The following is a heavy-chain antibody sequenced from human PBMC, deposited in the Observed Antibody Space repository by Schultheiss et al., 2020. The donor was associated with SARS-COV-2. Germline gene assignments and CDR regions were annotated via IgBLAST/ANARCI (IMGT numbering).Heavy chain of an antibody. CDR2: IYYSGST. D-gene: IGHD6-19*01. J-gene: IGHJ6*02. V-gene: IGHV4-59*12. Sequence: SETLSLTCTVSGGSISSYYWSWIRQHPGKGLEWIGYIYYSGSTYYNPSLKSRVTISVDTSKNQFSLKLSSVTAADTAVYYCARATRIAVAGRRYYYGMDVWGQGTTVTVSS. CDR1: GGSISSYY. CDR3: ARATRIAVAGRRYYYGMDV.